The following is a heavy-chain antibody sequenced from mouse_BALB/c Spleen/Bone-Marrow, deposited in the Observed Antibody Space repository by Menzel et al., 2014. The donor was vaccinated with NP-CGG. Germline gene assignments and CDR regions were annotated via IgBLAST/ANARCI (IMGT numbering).Heavy chain of an antibody. CDR2: INPDSSTI. J-gene: IGHJ1*01. CDR1: GFDFSRFW. CDR3: ARQYGSSYRYWYFDV. D-gene: IGHD1-1*01. V-gene: IGHV4-1*02. Sequence: EVKLVESGGGLVQPGGSLKVSCAASGFDFSRFWMSWVRQAPGKGLEWIGEINPDSSTINYTPSLKDKFIISRDSAKNTLYLQMSKVRSEDTALYYCARQYGSSYRYWYFDVWGAGTTVTVSS.